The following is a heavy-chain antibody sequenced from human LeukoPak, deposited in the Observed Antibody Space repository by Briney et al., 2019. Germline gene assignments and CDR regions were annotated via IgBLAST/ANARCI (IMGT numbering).Heavy chain of an antibody. V-gene: IGHV1-18*01. CDR3: AKGDRDGYNSALDY. J-gene: IGHJ4*02. Sequence: ASVKVSCKASGYTSTSYGISWVRQAPGQGLEWMGWISAYNGNTNYAQKLQGRVTMTTDTSTSTAYMELRSLRSDDTAVYYCAKGDRDGYNSALDYWGQGTLVTVSS. CDR1: GYTSTSYG. CDR2: ISAYNGNT. D-gene: IGHD5-24*01.